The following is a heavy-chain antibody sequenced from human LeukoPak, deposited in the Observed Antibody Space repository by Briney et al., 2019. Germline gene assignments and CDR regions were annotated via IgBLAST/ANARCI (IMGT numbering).Heavy chain of an antibody. J-gene: IGHJ4*02. CDR1: GYTFTSYD. V-gene: IGHV1-8*01. CDR3: ARGLRYFDWLLSPLDY. D-gene: IGHD3-9*01. CDR2: MNPNSGNT. Sequence: ASVKVSCKASGYTFTSYDINWVRQATGQGLEWMGWMNPNSGNTGCAQKFQGRVTMTRNTSISTAYMELSSLRSEDTAVYYCARGLRYFDWLLSPLDYWGQGTLVTVSS.